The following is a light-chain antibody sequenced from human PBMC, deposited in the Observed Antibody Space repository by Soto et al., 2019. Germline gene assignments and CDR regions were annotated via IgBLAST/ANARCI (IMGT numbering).Light chain of an antibody. V-gene: IGKV3-15*01. CDR3: LQYFRWRT. J-gene: IGKJ1*01. CDR1: QSLSSS. Sequence: EIVMTQSPAPLSVSPGERATLSCRASQSLSSSLAWYQQKPGQAPRLLIYDASTRATDIPARFSGSGSGTEFTLTISSLQPEDSAVYYCLQYFRWRTFGQGTKVEIK. CDR2: DAS.